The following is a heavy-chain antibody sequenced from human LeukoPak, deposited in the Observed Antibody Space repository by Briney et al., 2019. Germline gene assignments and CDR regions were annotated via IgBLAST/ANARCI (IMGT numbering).Heavy chain of an antibody. D-gene: IGHD5-24*01. CDR2: IIPIFGTA. CDR1: GYIFTNYF. Sequence: SVKVSCKASGYIFTNYFLYWVRQAPGQGLEWMGGIIPIFGTANYALKFQGRVTITADESTSTAYMELSSLRSEDTAVYYCAREEMATILRLDYWGQGTLVTVSS. J-gene: IGHJ4*02. CDR3: AREEMATILRLDY. V-gene: IGHV1-69*13.